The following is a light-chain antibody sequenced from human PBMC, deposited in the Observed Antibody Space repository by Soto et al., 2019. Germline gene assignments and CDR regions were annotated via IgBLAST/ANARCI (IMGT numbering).Light chain of an antibody. V-gene: IGLV1-51*01. Sequence: QSVLTQPPSVSAAPGQKVTISCSGSSSNIENYYVSWYQQLPGTAPKLLIYDNNKRPSGIPDRFSGSKSGTSATLDITGLQTGDEADYYCGTYDSSLRDGVFGTGNKV. J-gene: IGLJ1*01. CDR2: DNN. CDR3: GTYDSSLRDGV. CDR1: SSNIENYY.